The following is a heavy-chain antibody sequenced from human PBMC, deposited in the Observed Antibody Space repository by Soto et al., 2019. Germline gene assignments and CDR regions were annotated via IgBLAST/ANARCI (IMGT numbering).Heavy chain of an antibody. CDR2: INTDGSST. CDR1: GFTFSSFW. CDR3: AKRGVDTFGLSY. J-gene: IGHJ4*02. D-gene: IGHD3-10*01. Sequence: EVQLVESGGGLVHPGGSLSLPCAVFGFTFSSFWMHWVRQAPGEGLVGVSRINTDGSSTSYADSVKGRFTISRDNAKNTLYLQMNSLRVEDTAMYYCAKRGVDTFGLSYWGQGTLVTVSS. V-gene: IGHV3-74*01.